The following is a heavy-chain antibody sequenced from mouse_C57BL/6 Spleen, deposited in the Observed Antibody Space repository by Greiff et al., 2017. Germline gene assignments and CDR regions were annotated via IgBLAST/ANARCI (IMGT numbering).Heavy chain of an antibody. V-gene: IGHV1-69*01. CDR1: GYTFTSYW. J-gene: IGHJ3*01. CDR2: IDPSDSYT. Sequence: QVQLQQPGAELVMPGASVKLSCKASGYTFTSYWMHWVKQRPGQGLEWIGEIDPSDSYTNYNQKFKGKSTLTVDKSSSTAYRQLSSLTSEDSAVYYCARRGYDYDAWFAYWGQGTLVTVSA. D-gene: IGHD2-4*01. CDR3: ARRGYDYDAWFAY.